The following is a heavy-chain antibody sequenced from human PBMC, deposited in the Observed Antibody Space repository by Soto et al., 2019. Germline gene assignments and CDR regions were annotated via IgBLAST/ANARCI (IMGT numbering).Heavy chain of an antibody. Sequence: ASVKVSCKASGYTFTSYGISWVRQAPGQGLEWMGWISAYNGNTNYAQKLQGRVTMTTDTSTSTAYMELRSLRSDDTAVYYCASAYDPYSSGWYLPNYYYYYGKDVWGQGTTVTVSS. CDR2: ISAYNGNT. CDR3: ASAYDPYSSGWYLPNYYYYYGKDV. D-gene: IGHD6-19*01. CDR1: GYTFTSYG. J-gene: IGHJ6*02. V-gene: IGHV1-18*01.